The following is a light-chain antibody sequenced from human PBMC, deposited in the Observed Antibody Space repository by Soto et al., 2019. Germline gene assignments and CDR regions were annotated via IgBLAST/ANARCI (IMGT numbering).Light chain of an antibody. J-gene: IGKJ2*01. V-gene: IGKV1-39*01. CDR3: QQSYSTPYT. CDR2: AAS. CDR1: QSISNY. Sequence: DIQMTQSPSSLSASVGDRVTITCRASQSISNYLNWYRQKPGNAPKLLIYAASTLQRGVPSRFSGSGSGTDFTLTIRSLQPEDFATYYCQQSYSTPYTFGKGAKLEI.